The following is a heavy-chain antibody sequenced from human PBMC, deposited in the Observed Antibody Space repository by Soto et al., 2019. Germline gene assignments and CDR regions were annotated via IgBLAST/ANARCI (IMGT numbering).Heavy chain of an antibody. CDR2: IKSKTDGGTT. Sequence: GRSLRLSCAASGFTFSNAWMSWVRQAPGKGLEWVGRIKSKTDGGTTDYAAPVKGRFTISRDDSKNTLYLQMNSLKTEDTAVYYFTSGGCRRTPRAAWGHGPPVTVSS. J-gene: IGHJ5*01. CDR1: GFTFSNAW. V-gene: IGHV3-15*01. CDR3: TSGGCRRTPRAA.